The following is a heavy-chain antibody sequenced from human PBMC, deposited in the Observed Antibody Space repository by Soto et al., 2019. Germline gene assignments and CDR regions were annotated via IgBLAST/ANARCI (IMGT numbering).Heavy chain of an antibody. V-gene: IGHV3-15*01. D-gene: IGHD5-18*01. J-gene: IGHJ3*02. CDR3: TTGGAYGYAIDI. CDR1: GFNFSNAW. Sequence: GGSLRLSCAASGFNFSNAWMRWVRQDPGKGLEWVGRIKSKTDGGTTDYAAPVKGRFTISRDDSKNTLYLQMNSLKTEDTAVYYCTTGGAYGYAIDIWGQETMVTVSS. CDR2: IKSKTDGGTT.